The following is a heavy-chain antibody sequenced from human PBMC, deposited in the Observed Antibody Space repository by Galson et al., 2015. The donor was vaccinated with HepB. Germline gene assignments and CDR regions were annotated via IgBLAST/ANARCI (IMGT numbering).Heavy chain of an antibody. V-gene: IGHV1-69*13. CDR2: IIPIFGTA. J-gene: IGHJ6*02. Sequence: SVKVSCKASGGTFSSYAISWVRQAPGQGLEWMGGIIPIFGTANYAQKFQGRVTITADESTSTAYMELSSLRSEDTAVYYCARDMNEIFGVADYYYGMDVWGQGTTVTVSS. CDR3: ARDMNEIFGVADYYYGMDV. D-gene: IGHD3-3*01. CDR1: GGTFSSYA.